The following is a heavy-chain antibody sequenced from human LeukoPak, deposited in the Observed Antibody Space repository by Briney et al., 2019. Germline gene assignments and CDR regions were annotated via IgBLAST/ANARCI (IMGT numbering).Heavy chain of an antibody. CDR3: ARESGGSYLTGDY. Sequence: GGSLRRSCAASGFTFSSYSMNWVRQAPGRGREWVSSITSDSSHIYYADSVKGRFTISRDNAKNSLYLQMNRLRAEDTAVYYCARESGGSYLTGDYWGQGTLVTVSS. J-gene: IGHJ4*02. D-gene: IGHD1-26*01. CDR1: GFTFSSYS. CDR2: ITSDSSHI. V-gene: IGHV3-21*01.